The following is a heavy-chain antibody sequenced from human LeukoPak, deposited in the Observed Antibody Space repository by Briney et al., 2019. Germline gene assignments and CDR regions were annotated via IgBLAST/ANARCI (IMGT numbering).Heavy chain of an antibody. CDR2: INPNSGGT. Sequence: ASVKVSCKASGYTFTGYYMHWVRQSAGQGLEGMGWINPNSGGTNYAQKFRGRVTMTRDTSISTAYMELSRLRSDDTAVYYCARDSSESYSIDYWGQGTLVTVSS. D-gene: IGHD1-26*01. V-gene: IGHV1-2*02. J-gene: IGHJ4*02. CDR1: GYTFTGYY. CDR3: ARDSSESYSIDY.